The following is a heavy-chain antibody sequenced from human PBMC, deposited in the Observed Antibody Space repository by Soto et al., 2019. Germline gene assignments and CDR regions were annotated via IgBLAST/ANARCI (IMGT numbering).Heavy chain of an antibody. CDR1: GFSFSSFS. J-gene: IGHJ4*02. D-gene: IGHD3-10*01. Sequence: EVHLVESGGDLVQPGGSLRLSCAASGFSFSSFSMNWVRQAPGKGVEWVSYISGSGTTTYYADSVKGRFTISRDNAKNSLSLQMNSLQAEDTAVYYCAGLGDYGSWSYWGQGTLVTFSS. V-gene: IGHV3-48*04. CDR2: ISGSGTTT. CDR3: AGLGDYGSWSY.